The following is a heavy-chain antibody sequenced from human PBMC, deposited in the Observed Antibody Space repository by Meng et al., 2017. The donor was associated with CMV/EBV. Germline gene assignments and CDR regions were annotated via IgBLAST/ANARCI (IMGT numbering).Heavy chain of an antibody. Sequence: GGSLRLSCAASGFTFSSYAMHWVRQAPGKGLEWVAVISYDGSNKYYADSVKGRFTISRDNSKNTLYLQMNSLRAEDTAVYYCARAIHGAQVVPAKLTVYYYGMDVWGQGTTVTVSS. CDR3: ARAIHGAQVVPAKLTVYYYGMDV. J-gene: IGHJ6*02. D-gene: IGHD2-2*01. CDR2: ISYDGSNK. CDR1: GFTFSSYA. V-gene: IGHV3-30-3*01.